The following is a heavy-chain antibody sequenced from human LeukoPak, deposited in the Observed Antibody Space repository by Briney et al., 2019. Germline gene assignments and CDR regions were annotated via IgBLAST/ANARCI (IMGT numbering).Heavy chain of an antibody. CDR1: GGSISSYY. CDR2: IYYSGST. CDR3: ARLLWFGELKLDYYGMDV. J-gene: IGHJ6*02. V-gene: IGHV4-59*01. D-gene: IGHD3-10*01. Sequence: SETLSLTCTVSGGSISSYYWSWIRQPPGKGLEWIGYIYYSGSTNYNPSLKSRVTISVDTSKNQFPLKLSSVTAADTAVYYCARLLWFGELKLDYYGMDVWGQGTTVTVSS.